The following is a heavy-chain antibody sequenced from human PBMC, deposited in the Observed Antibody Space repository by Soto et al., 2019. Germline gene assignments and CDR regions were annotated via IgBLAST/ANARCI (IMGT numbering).Heavy chain of an antibody. Sequence: PSETLSLTCTVSGGSISSGDYYWSWIRQPPGKGLEWIGEIYHGLSIVYNPSLKSRVTISGDSSKNQFSLKLSSVTAADTAVYYCARHGGYYFDYWGQGTLVTVSS. CDR3: ARHGGYYFDY. CDR2: IYHGLSI. D-gene: IGHD3-16*01. V-gene: IGHV4-39*01. CDR1: GGSISSGDYY. J-gene: IGHJ4*02.